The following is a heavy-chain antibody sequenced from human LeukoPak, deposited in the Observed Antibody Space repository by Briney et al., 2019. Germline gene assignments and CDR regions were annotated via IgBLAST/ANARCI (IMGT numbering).Heavy chain of an antibody. CDR1: GFTFSNYW. CDR3: ARYLNSGPEDF. V-gene: IGHV3-7*01. J-gene: IGHJ4*02. D-gene: IGHD1-26*01. Sequence: PGGSLRPSCAATGFTFSNYWMSWFRQAPGKGLEWVANIKYDGREIKYVDSVKDRFTISRDNAKNSLFLQMNSLRAEDTAVYYCARYLNSGPEDFWGRGTLVTVSS. CDR2: IKYDGREI.